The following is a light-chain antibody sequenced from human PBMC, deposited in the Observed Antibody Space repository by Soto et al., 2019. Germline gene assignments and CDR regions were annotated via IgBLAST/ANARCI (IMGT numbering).Light chain of an antibody. CDR3: SSYTSSSTLVV. CDR1: SSDVGGYNY. V-gene: IGLV2-14*01. CDR2: EVS. Sequence: QSALTQPASVSGSPGQSITISCTGTSSDVGGYNYVSWYQQHPGKAPKPMIYEVSNRPSGVSNRFSGSKSGNTASLTISGLQAEDEAAYYCSSYTSSSTLVVFGGGTKLTVL. J-gene: IGLJ2*01.